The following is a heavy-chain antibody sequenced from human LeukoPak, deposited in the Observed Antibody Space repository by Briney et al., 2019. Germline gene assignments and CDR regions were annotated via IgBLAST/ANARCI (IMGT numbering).Heavy chain of an antibody. D-gene: IGHD3-10*01. CDR3: AKGQDVLLWFGEPYYFDY. CDR1: EFTFSSYG. J-gene: IGHJ4*02. CDR2: IRYDGSKK. Sequence: GGSLRLSCAASEFTFSSYGMHWVRQAPGKGLEWVAFIRYDGSKKYYADSVKGRFTISRDNSKNTLYLHMNSLRAEDTSVYYCAKGQDVLLWFGEPYYFDYWGQGTLVTVSS. V-gene: IGHV3-30*02.